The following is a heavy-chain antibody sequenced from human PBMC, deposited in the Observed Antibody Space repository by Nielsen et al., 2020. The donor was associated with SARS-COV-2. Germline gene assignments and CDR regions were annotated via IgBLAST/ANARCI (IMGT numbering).Heavy chain of an antibody. CDR3: ARHVTYCSGGSCYSEWDYFDY. V-gene: IGHV4-34*01. J-gene: IGHJ4*02. CDR1: GGSFSGYY. D-gene: IGHD2-15*01. CDR2: INHSGST. Sequence: SETLSLTCAVYGGSFSGYYWSWIRQPPGKGLEWIGEINHSGSTNYNPSLKSRVTISVDTSKNQFSLKLSSVTAADTAVYYCARHVTYCSGGSCYSEWDYFDYWGQGTLVTVSS.